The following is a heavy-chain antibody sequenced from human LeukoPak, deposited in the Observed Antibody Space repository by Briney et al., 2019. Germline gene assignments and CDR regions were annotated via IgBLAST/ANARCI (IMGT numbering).Heavy chain of an antibody. J-gene: IGHJ1*01. Sequence: SETLSLTCTVTGGSISSYYWSWIRQPPGKGLEWIGYTYYSGSTNYNPSLKSRVTISVDTSKNQFSLKLSSVTAADTAVYYCARGVSYYDSSGYYNEYFQHWGQGTLVTVSS. CDR2: TYYSGST. CDR1: GGSISSYY. D-gene: IGHD3-22*01. CDR3: ARGVSYYDSSGYYNEYFQH. V-gene: IGHV4-59*08.